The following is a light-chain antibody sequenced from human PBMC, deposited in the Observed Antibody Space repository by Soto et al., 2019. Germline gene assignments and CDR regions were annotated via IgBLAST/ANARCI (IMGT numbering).Light chain of an antibody. CDR1: SGSIASNY. CDR2: ADD. CDR3: QSYDSSNVV. V-gene: IGLV6-57*02. Sequence: NFMLTQPHSVSEPPGKTVTISCTGSSGSIASNYVQWYQQRPGSAPTTVIYADDQRPSGVPDRFSGSIDSSSNSASLTISGLRTEDEADYYCQSYDSSNVVFGGGTKVTVL. J-gene: IGLJ2*01.